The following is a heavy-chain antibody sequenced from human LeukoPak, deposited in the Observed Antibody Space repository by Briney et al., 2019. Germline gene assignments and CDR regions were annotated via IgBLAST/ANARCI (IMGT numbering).Heavy chain of an antibody. Sequence: QPGGSLSLSCAASGFTFNNYAMSWVRQAPGKGLEWVAAIGDSGGAAYYADSVKGRFTISRDNSKDTLFLQMNSLRVEDMAVYYCAKPYYHGTGSYGGFDYWGQGGLVTVSS. J-gene: IGHJ4*02. V-gene: IGHV3-23*01. CDR1: GFTFNNYA. CDR3: AKPYYHGTGSYGGFDY. D-gene: IGHD3-10*01. CDR2: IGDSGGAA.